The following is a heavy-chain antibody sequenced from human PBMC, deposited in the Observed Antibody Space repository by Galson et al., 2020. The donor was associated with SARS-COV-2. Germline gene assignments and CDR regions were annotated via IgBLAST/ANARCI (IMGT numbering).Heavy chain of an antibody. CDR1: GYTFTSYD. V-gene: IGHV1-8*01. J-gene: IGHJ5*02. Sequence: GESLKISCKASGYTFTSYDINWVRQATGQGLEWMGWMNPNSGNTGYAQKFQGRVTMTRNTSISTAYMELSSLRSEDTAVYYCARGPANFDWFHHNWFDPWGQGTLVTVSS. D-gene: IGHD3-9*01. CDR3: ARGPANFDWFHHNWFDP. CDR2: MNPNSGNT.